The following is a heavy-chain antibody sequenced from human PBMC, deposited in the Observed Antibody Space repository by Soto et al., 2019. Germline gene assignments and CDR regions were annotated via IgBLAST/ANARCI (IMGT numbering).Heavy chain of an antibody. V-gene: IGHV3-21*01. D-gene: IGHD5-18*01. CDR1: GFTFSGYS. J-gene: IGHJ4*02. Sequence: EVQLVESGGGLVKPGGSLRLSCAASGFTFSGYSMNWVRQAPGKGLEWVSSISSSSSYIYYADSVKGRFTISRDNAKNSLYLQMNSLRAEDTAVYSCARYLGYSYGPLFHWGQGTLVTVPS. CDR2: ISSSSSYI. CDR3: ARYLGYSYGPLFH.